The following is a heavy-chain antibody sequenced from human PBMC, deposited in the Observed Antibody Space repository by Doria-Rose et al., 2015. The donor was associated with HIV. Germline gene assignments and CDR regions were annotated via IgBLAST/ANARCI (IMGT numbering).Heavy chain of an antibody. CDR3: ARDHYDSGGYYRD. V-gene: IGHV3-21*03. D-gene: IGHD3-22*01. CDR2: IRSSSEYI. Sequence: LQAPGKGLEWVSSIRSSSEYIYYVDSVQGRFTISRDNAKNSVYLQMNSLRTEDTAVYYCARDHYDSGGYYRDWGQGTLVTVSA. J-gene: IGHJ4*02.